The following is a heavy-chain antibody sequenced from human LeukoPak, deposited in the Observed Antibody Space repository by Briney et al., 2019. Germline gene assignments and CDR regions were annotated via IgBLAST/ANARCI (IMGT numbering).Heavy chain of an antibody. CDR2: INWNGSGA. J-gene: IGHJ5*02. CDR3: AKPANLYGARNWFDP. CDR1: GFTFDDYG. D-gene: IGHD2-2*01. V-gene: IGHV3-20*04. Sequence: GGSLRLSCAASGFTFDDYGMSWVRQVPGKGLEWVSGINWNGSGAGYADSVKGRFTISRDNSKNTLYLQMNSLRAEDTAVYYCAKPANLYGARNWFDPWGQGTLVTVSS.